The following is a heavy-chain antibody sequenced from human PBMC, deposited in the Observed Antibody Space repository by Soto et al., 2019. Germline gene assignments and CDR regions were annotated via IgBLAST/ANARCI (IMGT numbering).Heavy chain of an antibody. J-gene: IGHJ3*02. CDR2: ISNRGTP. CDR1: GDSISSDNYF. D-gene: IGHD2-8*01. V-gene: IGHV4-30-4*01. CDR3: AREVNVVALSDAFDI. Sequence: QVQLQESGPGLVKPSQTLSLICTVSGDSISSDNYFWSWIRQPPGQGLEWIGYISNRGTPYYNPSLKSRVTISLDTSKNRFSLDMYSVTAADTAVYYCAREVNVVALSDAFDIWAKGQWSPSLQ.